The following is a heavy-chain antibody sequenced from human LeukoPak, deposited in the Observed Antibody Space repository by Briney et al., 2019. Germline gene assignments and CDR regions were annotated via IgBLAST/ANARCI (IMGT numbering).Heavy chain of an antibody. D-gene: IGHD1-26*01. Sequence: PGGSLRLSCAASGFTFSSYSMNWVRQAPGKGLEWVSYISSSSSTIYYADSVKGRFTISRDNAKNSLYLQMNSLRAEDTAVYYCARDPSGSYYSSTYYFDYWGQGTLVTVSS. CDR1: GFTFSSYS. J-gene: IGHJ4*02. V-gene: IGHV3-48*01. CDR2: ISSSSSTI. CDR3: ARDPSGSYYSSTYYFDY.